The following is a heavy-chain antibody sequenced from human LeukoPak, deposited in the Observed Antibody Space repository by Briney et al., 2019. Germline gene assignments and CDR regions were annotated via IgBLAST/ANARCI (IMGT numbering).Heavy chain of an antibody. D-gene: IGHD5-24*01. Sequence: GGSLRLSCVVSGISFSGSWMTWVRQAPGRGLESVANINEDGSVTYFVDSVKGRFAISRDNANNSVFLRLKSLRAEDTAVYYCATGRLQPAHWGQGALVTVSS. CDR3: ATGRLQPAH. CDR2: INEDGSVT. J-gene: IGHJ4*02. CDR1: GISFSGSW. V-gene: IGHV3-7*01.